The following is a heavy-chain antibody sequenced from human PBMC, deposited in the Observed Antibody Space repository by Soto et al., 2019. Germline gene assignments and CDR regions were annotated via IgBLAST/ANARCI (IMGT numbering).Heavy chain of an antibody. V-gene: IGHV3-74*01. CDR2: INRDASTT. J-gene: IGHJ4*02. D-gene: IGHD6-19*01. Sequence: GGSLRLSCAASGLHFSTSWMHLVRPAAGKGLVWVSRINRDASTTNYADSVKGRFTISRDNAKNTLYLQMDSLTAEDTAVYYCARGPSGWFGYDYWGQGTLVTVSS. CDR1: GLHFSTSW. CDR3: ARGPSGWFGYDY.